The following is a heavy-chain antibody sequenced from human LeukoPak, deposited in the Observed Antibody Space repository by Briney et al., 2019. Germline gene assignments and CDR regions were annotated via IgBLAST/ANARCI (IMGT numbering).Heavy chain of an antibody. CDR2: IYYTGTT. Sequence: SETLSLTCTVSGXSVSSGSYYWTWIRQPPGKGLEWIGYIYYTGTTVYNPSLKSRITISLDKSKNQFSLKLRFVTAADTAVYYCASPGPDYGDYAYAYWGQGTLVTVSS. D-gene: IGHD4-17*01. J-gene: IGHJ4*02. CDR1: GXSVSSGSYY. V-gene: IGHV4-61*01. CDR3: ASPGPDYGDYAYAY.